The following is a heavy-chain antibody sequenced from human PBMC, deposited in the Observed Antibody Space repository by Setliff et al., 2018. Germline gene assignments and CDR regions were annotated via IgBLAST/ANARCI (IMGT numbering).Heavy chain of an antibody. CDR1: GFTFSTYA. V-gene: IGHV3-48*01. Sequence: GESLRLSCAASGFTFSTYAMNWLRQAPGKGLEWVSYISSSSGLIYYADSVKGRFTISRDEAKNSLYLRMNSLRTEDTAVYYCARSAVAVPGQFYFDNWGQGTQVTVSS. CDR2: ISSSSGLI. CDR3: ARSAVAVPGQFYFDN. D-gene: IGHD6-19*01. J-gene: IGHJ4*02.